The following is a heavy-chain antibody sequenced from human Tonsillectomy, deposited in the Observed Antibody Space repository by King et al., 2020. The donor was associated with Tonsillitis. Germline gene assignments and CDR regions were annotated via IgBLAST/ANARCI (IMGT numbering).Heavy chain of an antibody. J-gene: IGHJ4*02. V-gene: IGHV3-23*04. Sequence: VQLVESGGGLVQPGGSLRLSCAASGFTFSRYAMSWVRQAPGKGLEWVSAISGSGGTTYFADSVKGRFTISRDHSRNTLFLQMNSLRAEDTAVYYCSNSLHGDSPDYFDCWGQGTLVTVSS. CDR1: GFTFSRYA. CDR2: ISGSGGTT. D-gene: IGHD4-17*01. CDR3: SNSLHGDSPDYFDC.